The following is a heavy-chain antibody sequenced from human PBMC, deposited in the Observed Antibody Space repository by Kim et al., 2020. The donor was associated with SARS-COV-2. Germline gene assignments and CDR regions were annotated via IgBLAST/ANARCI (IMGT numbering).Heavy chain of an antibody. V-gene: IGHV3-7*01. D-gene: IGHD3-3*01. CDR3: ARESSWNHLLDFFHFDY. J-gene: IGHJ4*01. Sequence: GGSLRLSCAASGFPFSIYRMSWVRQAPGKGLEWVAQIKQDGSDQYYVDSVKGRSTICRDNARNSLHLEMTRLRVEDTAMYYCARESSWNHLLDFFHFDY. CDR2: IKQDGSDQ. CDR1: GFPFSIYR.